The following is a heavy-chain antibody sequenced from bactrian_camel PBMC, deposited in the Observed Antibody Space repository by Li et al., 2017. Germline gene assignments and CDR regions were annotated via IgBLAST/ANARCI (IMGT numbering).Heavy chain of an antibody. D-gene: IGHD2*01. Sequence: HVQLVESGGGLVQPGGALKLSCAASGFTFSFYDMTWVRQAPGKGLEELEWISTIKPSGKTTYSDSARGRFSISRDNAKDTLYLQMDSVKSEDTATYFCAPVVSNFWGQGTQVTVS. CDR1: GFTFSFYD. CDR2: IKPSGKT. J-gene: IGHJ4*01. V-gene: IGHV3S1*01. CDR3: APVVSNF.